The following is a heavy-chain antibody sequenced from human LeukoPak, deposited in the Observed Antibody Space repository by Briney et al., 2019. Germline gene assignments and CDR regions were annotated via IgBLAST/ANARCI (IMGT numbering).Heavy chain of an antibody. CDR1: GGSISSYY. Sequence: SETLSLTCTVSGGSISSYYWSWIRQPAGKGLEWIGRIYTSGSTNYNPSLKSRVTMSVDTSRSQFSLKLSSVTAADTAVYYCARDPGSSWSLDYWGQGTLVTVSS. D-gene: IGHD6-13*01. J-gene: IGHJ4*02. CDR2: IYTSGST. CDR3: ARDPGSSWSLDY. V-gene: IGHV4-4*07.